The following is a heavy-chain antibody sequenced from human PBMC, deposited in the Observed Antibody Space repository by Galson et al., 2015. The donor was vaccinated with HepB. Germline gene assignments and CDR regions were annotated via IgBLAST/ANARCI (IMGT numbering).Heavy chain of an antibody. Sequence: SLRLSCAASGFTFSIYAMSWVRQAPGKGLEWVSSIVGSGGSTYYADSVKGRFTISRDNSKNTLDLQMNSLRAEDTAIYYCAKRDSSGNYYFDCWGQGTLVTVSS. CDR1: GFTFSIYA. CDR2: IVGSGGST. V-gene: IGHV3-23*01. CDR3: AKRDSSGNYYFDC. J-gene: IGHJ4*02. D-gene: IGHD6-19*01.